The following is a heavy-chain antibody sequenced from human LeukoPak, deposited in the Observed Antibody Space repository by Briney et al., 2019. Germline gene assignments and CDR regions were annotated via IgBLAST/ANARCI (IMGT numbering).Heavy chain of an antibody. CDR3: ARTHKYYHYMDV. J-gene: IGHJ6*03. V-gene: IGHV4-59*01. CDR1: GVSISRYY. CDR2: IYYSGST. D-gene: IGHD2-21*01. Sequence: PSETLSLTCTVSGVSISRYYWSWIRQPPGKGLEWIGYIYYSGSTNYNPSVKSRVTISVDTSKNQFSLKLSSVTAADTAVYYCARTHKYYHYMDVWGKGTTVTISS.